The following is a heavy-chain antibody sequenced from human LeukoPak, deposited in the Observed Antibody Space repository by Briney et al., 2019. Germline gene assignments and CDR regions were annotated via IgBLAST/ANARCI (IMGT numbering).Heavy chain of an antibody. CDR3: VRQRDDSYDSSGYYGD. J-gene: IGHJ4*02. D-gene: IGHD3-22*01. Sequence: GESLKISCKGSGYSFTTYWIAWVRQMPGKGPEWMGIIYPGDSDTRYSPSFQGQVTISADKSISTAYLQWSSLKASDTAMYYCVRQRDDSYDSSGYYGDWGQGTLVTVSS. CDR1: GYSFTTYW. V-gene: IGHV5-51*01. CDR2: IYPGDSDT.